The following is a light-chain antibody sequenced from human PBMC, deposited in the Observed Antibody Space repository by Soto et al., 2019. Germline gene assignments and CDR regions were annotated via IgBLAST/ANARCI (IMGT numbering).Light chain of an antibody. CDR3: QQYENWPWT. CDR1: QSFGSH. CDR2: ASS. Sequence: ERVMTQSPATLSVSPGERATLSCRASQSFGSHLACYQHKPGQAPRLLIYASSTRATGVPARFSGSGSGTEFTLTISSLQSEDVAAYYCQQYENWPWTFGQGTKVDIK. V-gene: IGKV3-15*01. J-gene: IGKJ1*01.